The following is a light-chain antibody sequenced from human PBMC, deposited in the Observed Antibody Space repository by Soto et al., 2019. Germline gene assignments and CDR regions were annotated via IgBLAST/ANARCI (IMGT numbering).Light chain of an antibody. CDR2: EGT. CDR1: SSDVGTYHL. V-gene: IGLV2-14*02. J-gene: IGLJ3*02. CDR3: TSFTTTSIWV. Sequence: QSALTQPASVSGSPGQSITISCAGTSSDVGTYHLVSWYQQHPGKAPKLMIYEGTKRPSGVSTRFSGSKSGNTASLTISGLQAEDETDYYCTSFTTTSIWVFGGGTKVTVL.